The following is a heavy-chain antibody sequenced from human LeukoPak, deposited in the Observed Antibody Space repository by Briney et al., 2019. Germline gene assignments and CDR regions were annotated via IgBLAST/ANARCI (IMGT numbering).Heavy chain of an antibody. Sequence: SVKVSCKASGGTFSSYAISWVRQAPGQGLEWMGGIIPIFGTANYAQKFQGRVTITADESTSTAYMELSSLRSEDTAVYYCASGSYSSSWYNSFDYWGQGTLVTVSS. CDR3: ASGSYSSSWYNSFDY. CDR1: GGTFSSYA. J-gene: IGHJ4*02. D-gene: IGHD6-13*01. V-gene: IGHV1-69*13. CDR2: IIPIFGTA.